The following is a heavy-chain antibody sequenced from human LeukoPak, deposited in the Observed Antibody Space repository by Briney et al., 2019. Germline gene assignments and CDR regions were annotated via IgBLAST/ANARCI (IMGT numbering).Heavy chain of an antibody. CDR2: IGAYNGNT. CDR3: ASYSYGSGDFDY. CDR1: GYTFTSYG. J-gene: IGHJ4*02. Sequence: ASVKVSCKASGYTFTSYGISWVRQAPGQGLEWMGWIGAYNGNTNYAQKLQGRVTMTTDTSTSIAYMELRSLRSDDTAVYYCASYSYGSGDFDYWGQGTLVTVSS. D-gene: IGHD3-10*01. V-gene: IGHV1-18*01.